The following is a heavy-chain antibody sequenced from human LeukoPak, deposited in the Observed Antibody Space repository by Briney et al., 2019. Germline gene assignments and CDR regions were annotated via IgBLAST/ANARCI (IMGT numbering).Heavy chain of an antibody. Sequence: ASVKVFCKVSGYTLTELSMHWVRQTPGKGLVWMGGFDPEDGETIYAQKFQGRVTMTEDTSADTAYMELSSLRSEDTAVYYCATVPGGKYYYYGVDVWGQGTTVTVSS. CDR3: ATVPGGKYYYYGVDV. J-gene: IGHJ6*02. CDR2: FDPEDGET. CDR1: GYTLTELS. D-gene: IGHD3-16*01. V-gene: IGHV1-24*01.